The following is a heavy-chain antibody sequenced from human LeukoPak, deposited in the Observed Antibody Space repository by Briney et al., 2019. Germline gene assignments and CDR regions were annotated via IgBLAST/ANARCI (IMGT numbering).Heavy chain of an antibody. CDR2: INHSGST. CDR3: ARSIAAAGLPSNFDY. J-gene: IGHJ4*02. D-gene: IGHD6-13*01. V-gene: IGHV4-34*01. CDR1: GGSFSGYY. Sequence: PSETLSLTCAVYGGSFSGYYWSWIRQPPGKGLEWIGEINHSGSTNYNPSLKSRVTISVDTSKNQFSLKLSSVTAADTAVYYCARSIAAAGLPSNFDYWGQGTLVTASS.